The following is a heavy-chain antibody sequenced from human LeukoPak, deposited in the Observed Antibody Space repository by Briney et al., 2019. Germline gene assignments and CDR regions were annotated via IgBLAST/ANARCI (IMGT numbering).Heavy chain of an antibody. J-gene: IGHJ5*02. V-gene: IGHV1-46*01. CDR2: INPSGGST. Sequence: ASVKVSCKASGYTFTSYYMHWVRQAPGQGLEWMGIINPSGGSTSYAQKFQGRVTITTDESTSTAYMELSSLRSEDTAVYYCARDNSEITIFGVVAKNWFDPWGQGTLVTVSS. D-gene: IGHD3-3*01. CDR3: ARDNSEITIFGVVAKNWFDP. CDR1: GYTFTSYY.